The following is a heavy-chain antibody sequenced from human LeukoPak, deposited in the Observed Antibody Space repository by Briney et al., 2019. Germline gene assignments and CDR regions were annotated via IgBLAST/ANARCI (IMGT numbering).Heavy chain of an antibody. D-gene: IGHD3-10*01. V-gene: IGHV4-59*08. J-gene: IGHJ4*02. CDR3: ARQGPYYYGSGSYSDY. Sequence: SETLSLTCTVSGSSISSYYWSWIRQPPGKGLEWIGYIYYSGSTNYNPSLKSRVTISVDTSKNQFSLKLSSVTAADTAVYYCARQGPYYYGSGSYSDYWGQGTLVTVSS. CDR2: IYYSGST. CDR1: GSSISSYY.